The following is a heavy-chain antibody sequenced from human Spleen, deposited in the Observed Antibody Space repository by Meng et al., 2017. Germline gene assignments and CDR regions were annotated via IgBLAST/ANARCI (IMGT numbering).Heavy chain of an antibody. CDR1: GFTLSGYS. D-gene: IGHD2/OR15-2a*01. CDR2: ISGSSTYI. Sequence: GESLKISCAASGFTLSGYSMNWVRQAPGKGLEWVSSISGSSTYINYADSVKGRFTISRDNAKKSLYLEMNSLRAEDTALYYCARDLQYGPPFDLWGQGTMVIVSS. V-gene: IGHV3-21*01. CDR3: ARDLQYGPPFDL. J-gene: IGHJ3*01.